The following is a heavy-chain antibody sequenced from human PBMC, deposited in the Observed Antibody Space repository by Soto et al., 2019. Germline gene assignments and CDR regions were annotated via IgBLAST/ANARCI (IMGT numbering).Heavy chain of an antibody. Sequence: EIQLLESGGGLVQPGGSLRLSCTASGFTLIYAMSWVRRPPGKGLEWVSSMNGAASSTSYADSVKGRFTTSRDNSKNTLYLEMNSLRAEDTAVYYCARGGAEHYVYGMDVWGQGTTVIVSS. J-gene: IGHJ6*02. CDR3: ARGGAEHYVYGMDV. CDR1: GFTLIYA. D-gene: IGHD3-10*01. V-gene: IGHV3-23*01. CDR2: MNGAASST.